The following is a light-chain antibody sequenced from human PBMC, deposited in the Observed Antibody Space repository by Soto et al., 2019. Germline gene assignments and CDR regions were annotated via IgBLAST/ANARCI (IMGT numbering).Light chain of an antibody. CDR3: QQYGSSPIT. Sequence: IHMTQPPAALAASVGDGVTITCRASQSISSYLNWYQQKPGKAPKFLIFAASSLQSWVPSRFSGSGSGTDFTLTISRLEPEDFAVYYCQQYGSSPITFGQGTRLEI. V-gene: IGKV1-39*01. J-gene: IGKJ5*01. CDR2: AAS. CDR1: QSISSY.